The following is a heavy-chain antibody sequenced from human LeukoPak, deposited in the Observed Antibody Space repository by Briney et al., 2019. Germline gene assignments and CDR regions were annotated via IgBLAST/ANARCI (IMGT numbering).Heavy chain of an antibody. Sequence: GRSLRLSCAASGFTFSSYGMHWVRQAPGKGLEWVAVIWYDGSNKYYADSVKGRFTISRDNSKNTLYLQMNSLRAEDTAVYYRARVIHSSTSFADYYYGMDVWGQGTTVTVSS. D-gene: IGHD2-2*01. CDR2: IWYDGSNK. V-gene: IGHV3-33*01. J-gene: IGHJ6*02. CDR3: ARVIHSSTSFADYYYGMDV. CDR1: GFTFSSYG.